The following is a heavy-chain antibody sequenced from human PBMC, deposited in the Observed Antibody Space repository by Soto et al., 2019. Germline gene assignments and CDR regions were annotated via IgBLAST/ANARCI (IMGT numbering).Heavy chain of an antibody. CDR1: GFTFSSYA. Sequence: RLSCAASGFTFSSYAMSWVRQAPGKGLEWVSAISGSGSSTYYADAVKGRFTISRDNSRNTLYLQMNSQRAEDTAVYYCAKDVVGNGAYYLPFDYWGQGTLFTVS. J-gene: IGHJ4*02. CDR3: AKDVVGNGAYYLPFDY. CDR2: ISGSGSST. D-gene: IGHD2-2*01. V-gene: IGHV3-23*01.